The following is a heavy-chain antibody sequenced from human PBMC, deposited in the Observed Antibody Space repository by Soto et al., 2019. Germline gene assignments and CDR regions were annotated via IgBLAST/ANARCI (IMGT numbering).Heavy chain of an antibody. CDR2: IKQDGSEK. CDR1: GFTFSSYW. CDR3: ARDRYGDYEDDAFDI. Sequence: EVQLVESGGGLVQPGGSLRLSCAASGFTFSSYWMSWVRQAPGKGLEWVANIKQDGSEKYYVDSVKGRFTISRDNAKNSLYLQMNSLRAEDTAVYYCARDRYGDYEDDAFDIWGQGKMVTVSS. J-gene: IGHJ3*02. D-gene: IGHD4-17*01. V-gene: IGHV3-7*04.